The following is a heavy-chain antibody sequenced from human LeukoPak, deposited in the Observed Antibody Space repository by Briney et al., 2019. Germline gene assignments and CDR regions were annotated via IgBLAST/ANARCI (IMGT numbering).Heavy chain of an antibody. D-gene: IGHD5-24*01. V-gene: IGHV3-7*01. CDR3: AAWTDRGYNF. J-gene: IGHJ4*02. CDR1: GFSFSESW. CDR2: INPDGSQK. Sequence: PGGSLRLSCAASGFSFSESWMNWVRQAPGKGLEWVANINPDGSQKRFVDSVMGRFTMSRDNAKNSLYLQMNSLRSEDTAVFYCAAWTDRGYNFWGQGTLVTVSS.